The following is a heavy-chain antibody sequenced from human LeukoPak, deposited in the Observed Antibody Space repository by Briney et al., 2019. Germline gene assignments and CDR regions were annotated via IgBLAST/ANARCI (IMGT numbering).Heavy chain of an antibody. CDR1: GFTFSSYA. CDR2: ISGSGGST. V-gene: IGHV3-23*01. Sequence: PGGSLRLSCAASGFTFSSYAMSWVRQAPGKGLEWVSAISGSGGSTYYADSVKGRFTISRDNSKNTLYLQMNSLRAKDTAVYYCALWGGGLGGLWYEPFDYWGQGTLVTVSS. CDR3: ALWGGGLGGLWYEPFDY. D-gene: IGHD3-16*01. J-gene: IGHJ4*02.